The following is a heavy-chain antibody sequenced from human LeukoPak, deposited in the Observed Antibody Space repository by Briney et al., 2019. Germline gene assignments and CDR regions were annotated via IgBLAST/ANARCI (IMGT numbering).Heavy chain of an antibody. V-gene: IGHV4-39*07. CDR1: GGSISSGSYY. D-gene: IGHD5-24*01. J-gene: IGHJ4*02. Sequence: PSETLSLTCTVSGGSISSGSYYWGWIRQPPGKGLEWIGTISYSGTTYYNPSLKSRVTISVDTSKNQFSLKLNSVTAADTAVYYCARMTFVDGSSYFDYWGQGTPVTVSS. CDR2: ISYSGTT. CDR3: ARMTFVDGSSYFDY.